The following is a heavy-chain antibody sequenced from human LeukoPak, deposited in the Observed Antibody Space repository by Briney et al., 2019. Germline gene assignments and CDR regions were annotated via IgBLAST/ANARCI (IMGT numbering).Heavy chain of an antibody. CDR1: GGTFSSYA. Sequence: SVKVSCKASGGTFSSYAISWVRQAPGQGLEWVGGIIPIFGTANYAQKFQGRVTITADESTSTAYMELSSLRSEDTAVYYCARDGWSGYFMSPSYYYYGMDVWGQGTTVTVSS. D-gene: IGHD3-3*01. J-gene: IGHJ6*02. CDR3: ARDGWSGYFMSPSYYYYGMDV. V-gene: IGHV1-69*13. CDR2: IIPIFGTA.